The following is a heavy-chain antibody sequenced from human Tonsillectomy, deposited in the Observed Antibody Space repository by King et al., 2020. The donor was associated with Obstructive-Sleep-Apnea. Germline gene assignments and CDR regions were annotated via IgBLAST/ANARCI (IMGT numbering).Heavy chain of an antibody. CDR3: AKEGEVGAAYYFDY. CDR2: IAYDGSNK. Sequence: VQLVESGGGVVQPGRSLRLSCAASGFTFSSYGMHWVRQAPGKGLEWLAVIAYDGSNKYYADSVKGQFTISSDNSKNTLYLQMNSLRAEDTAVYYCAKEGEVGAAYYFDYWGQGTLVTVSS. J-gene: IGHJ4*02. CDR1: GFTFSSYG. V-gene: IGHV3-30*18. D-gene: IGHD1-26*01.